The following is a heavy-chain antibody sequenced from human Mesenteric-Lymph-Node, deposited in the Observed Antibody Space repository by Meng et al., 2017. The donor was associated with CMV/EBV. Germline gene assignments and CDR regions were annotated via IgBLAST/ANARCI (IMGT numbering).Heavy chain of an antibody. CDR1: VGTFRSYA. V-gene: IGHV1-69*01. D-gene: IGHD3-10*01. CDR2: VIPIFGTV. Sequence: SVGTFRSYAISWVRQAPGQGLEWMGGVIPIFGTVNYAQKFQGRVTITADESTSTAHMELSSLRSEDTAMYYCTRPFGSGSYYTPLSLWGQGTLVTVSS. J-gene: IGHJ4*02. CDR3: TRPFGSGSYYTPLSL.